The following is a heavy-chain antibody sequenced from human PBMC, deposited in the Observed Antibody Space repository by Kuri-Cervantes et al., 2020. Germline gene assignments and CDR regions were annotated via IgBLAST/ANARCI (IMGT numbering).Heavy chain of an antibody. V-gene: IGHV4-34*01. CDR1: GGSFSGYY. CDR3: ARIKPPSNNDY. D-gene: IGHD1-14*01. CDR2: INHSGST. J-gene: IGHJ4*02. Sequence: ESLKISCAVYGGSFSGYYWSWTRQPPGKGLEWIGEINHSGSTNYNPSLKSRVTISVDTSKNQFSLKLSSVTAADTAVYYCARIKPPSNNDYWGQGTLVTVSS.